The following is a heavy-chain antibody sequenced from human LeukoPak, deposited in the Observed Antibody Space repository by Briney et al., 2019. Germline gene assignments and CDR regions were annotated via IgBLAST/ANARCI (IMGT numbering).Heavy chain of an antibody. V-gene: IGHV3-30*04. J-gene: IGHJ6*02. Sequence: GGSLRLSCAASGFTFSSYAMHWVRQAPGKGLEWVAVISYDGSNKYYADSVKGRFTISRDNSKNTLYLQMNSLRAEDTAVYYRARGRYYGMDVWGQGTTVTVSS. CDR3: ARGRYYGMDV. CDR1: GFTFSSYA. CDR2: ISYDGSNK.